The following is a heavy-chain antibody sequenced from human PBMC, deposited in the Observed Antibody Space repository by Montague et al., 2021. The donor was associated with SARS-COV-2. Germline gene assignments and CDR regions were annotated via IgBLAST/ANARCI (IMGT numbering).Heavy chain of an antibody. CDR3: ARVRGLTIFGVVGPFDY. CDR1: GGSISSGGYY. Sequence: TLSLTCTVSGGSISSGGYYWSWIRKHPGKGLEWIGYIYYSGSTYYNPSLNSRVTISVDTSKNQFSLKLSSVTAAETAVYYCARVRGLTIFGVVGPFDYWGQGTLVTVSS. J-gene: IGHJ4*02. CDR2: IYYSGST. V-gene: IGHV4-31*03. D-gene: IGHD3-3*01.